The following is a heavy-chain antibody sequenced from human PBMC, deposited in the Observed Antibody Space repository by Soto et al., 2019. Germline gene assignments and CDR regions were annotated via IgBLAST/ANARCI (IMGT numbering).Heavy chain of an antibody. J-gene: IGHJ4*02. Sequence: PETLSLTCTVSGDSISSYYLSWIRQPPGEGLEWIGYIYYSGSTNYNPSLKSRVTISVDTSRNQFSLKLSSVTAADTAVYYCARCRRSGGSCYNDYWGQGTLVTVSS. CDR3: ARCRRSGGSCYNDY. D-gene: IGHD2-15*01. V-gene: IGHV4-59*08. CDR2: IYYSGST. CDR1: GDSISSYY.